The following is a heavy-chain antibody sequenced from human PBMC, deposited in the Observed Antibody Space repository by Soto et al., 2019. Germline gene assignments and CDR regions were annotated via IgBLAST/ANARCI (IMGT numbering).Heavy chain of an antibody. CDR2: IKQDGSQK. CDR3: AKVVGNYYYYGMDV. J-gene: IGHJ6*02. CDR1: GFTISNYW. Sequence: PGGSLRLSCAASGFTISNYWMSWVRQAPEKGLEWVANIKQDGSQKYYVDSVKGRFTISRDNAKNSLYLQMNSLRAEDTAVYYCAKVVGNYYYYGMDVWGQGTTVTVSS. V-gene: IGHV3-7*03. D-gene: IGHD1-26*01.